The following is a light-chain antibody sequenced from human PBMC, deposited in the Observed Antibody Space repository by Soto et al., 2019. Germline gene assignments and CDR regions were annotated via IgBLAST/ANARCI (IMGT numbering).Light chain of an antibody. J-gene: IGKJ2*01. Sequence: ITQSPATLSVSPGERATLSCRASQSVSSNLAWYQQKPGQAPRLLIYGASTRATGIPARFSGSGSGTEFTLSISSLQSEDFAVYYCQQYNKWPPYTFGQGTKLEIK. CDR1: QSVSSN. CDR3: QQYNKWPPYT. CDR2: GAS. V-gene: IGKV3-15*01.